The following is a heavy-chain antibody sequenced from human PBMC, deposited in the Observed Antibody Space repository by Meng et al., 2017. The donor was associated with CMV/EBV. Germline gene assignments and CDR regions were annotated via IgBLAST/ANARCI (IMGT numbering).Heavy chain of an antibody. CDR2: ISAYNGNT. Sequence: ASVKVSCKASGYTFTSYGISWVRQAPGQGLEWMGWISAYNGNTNYAQKLQGRVTMTTDTSTSTAYMELKSLGSDDTAVYYCAREYCSSTSCYFYYGMDVWGQGTTVTVSS. CDR3: AREYCSSTSCYFYYGMDV. D-gene: IGHD2-2*01. J-gene: IGHJ6*02. CDR1: GYTFTSYG. V-gene: IGHV1-18*01.